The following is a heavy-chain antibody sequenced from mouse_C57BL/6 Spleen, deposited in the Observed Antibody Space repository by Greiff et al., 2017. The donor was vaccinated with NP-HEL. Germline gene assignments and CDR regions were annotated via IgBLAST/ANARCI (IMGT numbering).Heavy chain of an antibody. J-gene: IGHJ3*01. CDR1: GFSLTSYG. D-gene: IGHD2-4*01. V-gene: IGHV2-2*01. CDR2: IWSGGRT. Sequence: QVQLKESGPGLVQPSQSLSITCTVSGFSLTSYGVHWVRQSPGKGLEWLGVIWSGGRTDYNAAFKSRLSISKDNSKSQVFFKMNSLQADDTAIYYCARSSIYYDYDVGFAYWGQGTLVTVSA. CDR3: ARSSIYYDYDVGFAY.